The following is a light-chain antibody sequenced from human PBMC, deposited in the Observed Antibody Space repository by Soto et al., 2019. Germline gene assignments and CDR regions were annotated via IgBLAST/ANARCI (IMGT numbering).Light chain of an antibody. Sequence: EIVLTQSPATVSLSPGERATLSCRASQSVRNNVAWYQQKPGQAPRLLIYDASTRATGVPARFSGSGSGTEFTLTISSLQSEDIGTYYCQQYDTLLTFGPGTKVDLK. V-gene: IGKV3-15*01. J-gene: IGKJ3*01. CDR3: QQYDTLLT. CDR2: DAS. CDR1: QSVRNN.